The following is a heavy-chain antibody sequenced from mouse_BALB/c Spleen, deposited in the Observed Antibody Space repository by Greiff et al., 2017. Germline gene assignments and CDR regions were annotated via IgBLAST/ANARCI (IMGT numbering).Heavy chain of an antibody. J-gene: IGHJ2*01. CDR3: ARWDALDY. D-gene: IGHD4-1*01. Sequence: QVQLQQSGAELVRPGVSVNISCKGSGYTFTDYAMHWVKQSHAKSLEWIGVISTYYGDASYNQKFKGKATMTVDKSSSTAYMELARLTSEDSAIYYCARWDALDYWGQGTTLTVSS. V-gene: IGHV1S137*01. CDR2: ISTYYGDA. CDR1: GYTFTDYA.